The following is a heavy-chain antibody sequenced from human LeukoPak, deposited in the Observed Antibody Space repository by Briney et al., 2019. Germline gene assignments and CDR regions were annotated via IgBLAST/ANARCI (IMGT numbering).Heavy chain of an antibody. Sequence: SGGSLRLSRAASGFTFSSYWMHSVRQAPGKGLVWVSRINTDGSSTSYADSVKGRFTISRDNAKNTLYLQMNSLRAEDTAVYYCAREDSGSYYNDYWGQGTLVTVSS. V-gene: IGHV3-74*01. CDR2: INTDGSST. D-gene: IGHD1-26*01. CDR3: AREDSGSYYNDY. J-gene: IGHJ4*02. CDR1: GFTFSSYW.